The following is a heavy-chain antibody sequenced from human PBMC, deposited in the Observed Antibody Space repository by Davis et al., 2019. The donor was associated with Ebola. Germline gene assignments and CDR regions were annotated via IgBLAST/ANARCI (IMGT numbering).Heavy chain of an antibody. Sequence: GESLKISCKGSGYSFTSYWISWVRQMPGKGLEWMGRIDPSDSYTNYSPSFQGHVTISADKSISTAYLQWSSLKASDTAMYYCARLGYYYDSSGYYSPSAFDIWGQGTMVTVSP. J-gene: IGHJ3*02. CDR3: ARLGYYYDSSGYYSPSAFDI. CDR2: IDPSDSYT. CDR1: GYSFTSYW. D-gene: IGHD3-22*01. V-gene: IGHV5-10-1*01.